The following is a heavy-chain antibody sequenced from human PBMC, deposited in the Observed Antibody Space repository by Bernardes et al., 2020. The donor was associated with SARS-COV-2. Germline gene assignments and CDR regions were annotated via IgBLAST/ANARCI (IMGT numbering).Heavy chain of an antibody. CDR2: IYYTGST. D-gene: IGHD6-19*01. Sequence: SETLSRTCTVSGGSISSSSYYWGWIRQPPGKGLEWIGSIYYTGSTYYNPSLKSRVTISVDTSKNQFSLKLSSVTAADTAVYYCARAPPEAVAGMGLFDYWGQGTLVTVSS. J-gene: IGHJ4*02. V-gene: IGHV4-39*01. CDR3: ARAPPEAVAGMGLFDY. CDR1: GGSISSSSYY.